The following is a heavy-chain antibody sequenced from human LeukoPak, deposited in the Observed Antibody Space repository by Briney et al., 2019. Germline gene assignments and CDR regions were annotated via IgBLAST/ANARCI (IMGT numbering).Heavy chain of an antibody. CDR1: GYTFTSYG. V-gene: IGHV1-18*01. D-gene: IGHD3-10*01. CDR3: ARGRGGFRRPYYFDY. J-gene: IGHJ4*02. CDR2: ISAYNGNT. Sequence: GASVKVSCKASGYTFTSYGISWVRQAPGQGLEWMGWISAYNGNTNYAQKLQGRVTMTTDTSTSTAYVELRSLRSEDTAVYYCARGRGGFRRPYYFDYWGQGTLVTVSS.